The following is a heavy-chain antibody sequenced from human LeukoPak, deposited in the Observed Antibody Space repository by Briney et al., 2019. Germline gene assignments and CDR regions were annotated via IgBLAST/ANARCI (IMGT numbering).Heavy chain of an antibody. D-gene: IGHD1-14*01. CDR2: INPSGGST. CDR3: ASVPSPKNPNGLFDP. Sequence: GASVKVSCKASGYTFTSYYIHWVRQAPGQGLEWMGIINPSGGSTSYAQKFQGRVTMTRDMSTSTVYMELSSLRSEDTAVYYCASVPSPKNPNGLFDPWGQGTLVTVSS. CDR1: GYTFTSYY. V-gene: IGHV1-46*01. J-gene: IGHJ5*02.